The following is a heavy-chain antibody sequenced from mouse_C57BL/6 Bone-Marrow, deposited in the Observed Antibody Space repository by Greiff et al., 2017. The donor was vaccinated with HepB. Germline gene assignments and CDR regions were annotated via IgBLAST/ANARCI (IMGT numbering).Heavy chain of an antibody. D-gene: IGHD2-1*01. CDR1: GFTFSSYA. V-gene: IGHV5-4*01. CDR2: ISDGGSYT. Sequence: VQLKESGGGLVKPGGSLKLSCAASGFTFSSYAMSWVRQTPEKRLEWVATISDGGSYTYYPDNVKGRFTISRDNAKNNLYLQMSHLKSEDTAMYYCARVYYGNRSYWYFDVWGTGTTVTVSS. CDR3: ARVYYGNRSYWYFDV. J-gene: IGHJ1*03.